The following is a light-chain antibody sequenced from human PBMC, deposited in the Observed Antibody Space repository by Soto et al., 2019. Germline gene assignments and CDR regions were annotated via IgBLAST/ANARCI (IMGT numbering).Light chain of an antibody. V-gene: IGKV3-20*01. Sequence: LTHSPVTPSLSPLSRSALSFMSIQSVDITYLAWYQQKPEQAPRLLIYGASSRSTGIPDRFSGSGSGTDFTLTISRLEPEDFAVYYCQQYGSSPLTFGGGTRWIS. CDR3: QQYGSSPLT. J-gene: IGKJ4*01. CDR2: GAS. CDR1: QSVDITY.